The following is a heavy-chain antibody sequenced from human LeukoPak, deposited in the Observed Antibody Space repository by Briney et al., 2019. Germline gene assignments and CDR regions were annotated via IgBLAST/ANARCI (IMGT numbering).Heavy chain of an antibody. Sequence: PSETLSLTCTASGGSISNYYWSWIRQPAGKGLEWIGRIYTSGSTNYNPSLKSRVTMSVNTPKNQFSLKLSSVTAADTAVYYCARDPHFWGQGTLVTVSS. CDR3: ARDPHF. CDR1: GGSISNYY. V-gene: IGHV4-4*07. J-gene: IGHJ4*02. CDR2: IYTSGST.